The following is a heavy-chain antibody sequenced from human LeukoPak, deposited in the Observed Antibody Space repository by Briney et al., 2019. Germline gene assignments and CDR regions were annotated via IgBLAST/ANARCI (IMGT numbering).Heavy chain of an antibody. D-gene: IGHD4-17*01. CDR3: ARAIDDYGDPCQFDY. Sequence: PGGSLRLSCAASGFTFSSYWMSWVRQAPGKGLEWVANIKQDGSEKYYVDSVKGRFTISRDNAKNSLYLQMNSLRAEDTAVYYCARAIDDYGDPCQFDYWGQGTLVTVSS. CDR2: IKQDGSEK. CDR1: GFTFSSYW. V-gene: IGHV3-7*01. J-gene: IGHJ4*02.